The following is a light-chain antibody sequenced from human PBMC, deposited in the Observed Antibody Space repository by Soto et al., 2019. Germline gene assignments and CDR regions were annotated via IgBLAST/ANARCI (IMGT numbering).Light chain of an antibody. CDR3: VQYNIYPWT. V-gene: IGKV1-17*02. CDR2: AAS. CDR1: QDIRND. Sequence: DIQMTQSPSSLSASVGDSVTITCRPSQDIRNDLGWFQVKQGKXXKXXIYAASRLQSGVPSRFSGSGSETELSLTIINLQPEDCETYFCVQYNIYPWTFGQGTKVDIK. J-gene: IGKJ1*01.